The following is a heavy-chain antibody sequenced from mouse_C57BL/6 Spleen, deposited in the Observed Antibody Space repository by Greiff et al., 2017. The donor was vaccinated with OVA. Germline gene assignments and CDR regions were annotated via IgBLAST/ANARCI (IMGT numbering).Heavy chain of an antibody. CDR3: ARGVTPCFAY. J-gene: IGHJ3*01. Sequence: VQLQQSGPELVKPGASVKMSCKASGYTFTDYNMHWVKQSHGKSLEWIGYINPNNGGTNYNQKFKGKATLTVNKSSTTAYMELRSLTSEDSAVYYCARGVTPCFAYWGQGTLVTVSS. V-gene: IGHV1-22*01. CDR2: INPNNGGT. D-gene: IGHD2-2*01. CDR1: GYTFTDYN.